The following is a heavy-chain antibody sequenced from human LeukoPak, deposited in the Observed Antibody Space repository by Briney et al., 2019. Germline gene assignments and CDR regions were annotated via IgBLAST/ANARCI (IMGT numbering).Heavy chain of an antibody. D-gene: IGHD6-13*01. CDR2: IYNSESI. CDR1: GGSINGYY. Sequence: SETLSLTCTVSGGSINGYYWSWIRQPAGKGLEWIGRIYNSESINYNPSLKSRVTMSIDTSKSQFSLKLNSVTAADTAVYYCARDRSSSYTRDWFDPWGREPWSPSPQ. CDR3: ARDRSSSYTRDWFDP. V-gene: IGHV4-4*07. J-gene: IGHJ5*02.